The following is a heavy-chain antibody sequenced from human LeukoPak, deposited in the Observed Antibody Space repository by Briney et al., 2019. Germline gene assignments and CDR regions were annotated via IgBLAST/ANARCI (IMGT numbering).Heavy chain of an antibody. CDR2: ISSSSSYI. CDR1: GFTFSSYS. CDR3: ARVMSKGKTYYYDSSGYPLGPFDY. V-gene: IGHV3-21*01. J-gene: IGHJ4*02. Sequence: GGSLRLSCAASGFTFSSYSMNWVRQAPGKGLEWVSSISSSSSYIYYADSVKGRFTISRDNAKNSLYLQMNSLRAEDTAVYYCARVMSKGKTYYYDSSGYPLGPFDYWGQGTLVTVSS. D-gene: IGHD3-22*01.